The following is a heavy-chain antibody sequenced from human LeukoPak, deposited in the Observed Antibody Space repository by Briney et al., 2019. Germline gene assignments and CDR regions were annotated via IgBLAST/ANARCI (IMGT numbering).Heavy chain of an antibody. V-gene: IGHV4-59*01. J-gene: IGHJ4*02. Sequence: SETLSLTCTVSGGSISSYYWSWIRQPPGKGLEWIGYIYYSGSTNYNPSLKSRVTISVDTSKNQFSLKLSSVTAADTAVYYCARSRTWYYDFWSGYLPSYYFDYWGQGTLVTVSS. CDR1: GGSISSYY. CDR2: IYYSGST. CDR3: ARSRTWYYDFWSGYLPSYYFDY. D-gene: IGHD3-3*01.